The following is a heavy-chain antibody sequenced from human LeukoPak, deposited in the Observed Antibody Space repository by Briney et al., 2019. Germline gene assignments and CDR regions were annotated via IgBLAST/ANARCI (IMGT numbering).Heavy chain of an antibody. J-gene: IGHJ4*02. CDR2: IYYIRNT. CDR1: GGSVGSAGYY. D-gene: IGHD1-26*01. V-gene: IGHV4-61*08. Sequence: SQTLSLTCTVSGGSVGSAGYYWSWIRQPPGGGLEWIGYIYYIRNTNYNPSLKSRVTMSLDPSKNQFSLKLNSVTAADTAVYYCARTQSQSGSYRYYFGYWGQGTLVTVSS. CDR3: ARTQSQSGSYRYYFGY.